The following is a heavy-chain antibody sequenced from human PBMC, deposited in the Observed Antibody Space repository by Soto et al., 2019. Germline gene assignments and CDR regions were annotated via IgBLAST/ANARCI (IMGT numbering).Heavy chain of an antibody. CDR1: GGSFSGYY. CDR2: INHSGST. Sequence: SETLSLTCAVHGGSFSGYYWTWIRQPPGKGLEWIGDINHSGSTNYDPSLKSRVTISADTSKNQFSLKLSSVTAADTAVYYCARSFEKTTIVGVVMWAPGRWFDPWGQGTLVTVSS. D-gene: IGHD3-3*01. V-gene: IGHV4-34*01. CDR3: ARSFEKTTIVGVVMWAPGRWFDP. J-gene: IGHJ5*02.